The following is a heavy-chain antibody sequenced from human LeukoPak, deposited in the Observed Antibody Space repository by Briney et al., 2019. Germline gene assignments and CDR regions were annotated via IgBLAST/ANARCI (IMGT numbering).Heavy chain of an antibody. V-gene: IGHV3-21*01. J-gene: IGHJ6*03. D-gene: IGHD3-3*01. CDR3: ARDRQSITIFGVLIPIYMDV. Sequence: PGGSLRLSCAASGFTFSSYSMDWVRQAPGKGLEWVSSISSSSSYIYHADSVKGRFTISRDNAKNSLYLQMNSLRAEDTAVYYCARDRQSITIFGVLIPIYMDVWGKGTTVTVSS. CDR1: GFTFSSYS. CDR2: ISSSSSYI.